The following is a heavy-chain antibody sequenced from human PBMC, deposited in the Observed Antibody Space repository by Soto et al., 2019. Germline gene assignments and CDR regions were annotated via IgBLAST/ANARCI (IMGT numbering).Heavy chain of an antibody. D-gene: IGHD6-19*01. CDR3: AREIAVAGTFEAWEPTYGMDV. J-gene: IGHJ6*02. V-gene: IGHV3-21*01. Sequence: GGSLRLSCAASGFTFSSYSMNWVRQAPGKGLEWVSSISSSSSYIYYADSVKGRFTISRDNAKNSLYLQMNSLRAEDTAVYYCAREIAVAGTFEAWEPTYGMDVWGQGTTVTVSS. CDR2: ISSSSSYI. CDR1: GFTFSSYS.